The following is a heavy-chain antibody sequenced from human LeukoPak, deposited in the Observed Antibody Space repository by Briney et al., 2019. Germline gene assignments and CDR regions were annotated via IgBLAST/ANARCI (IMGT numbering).Heavy chain of an antibody. V-gene: IGHV3-30*01. CDR3: AKRPSDYGDYVSYFDY. D-gene: IGHD4-17*01. Sequence: PGGSLRLSCAASGFTFSSYAMHWVRQAPGKGLEWVAVISYDGSNKYYADSVKGLFTISRDNSKNTLYLQMNSLRAEDTAVYYCAKRPSDYGDYVSYFDYWGQGTLVTVSS. CDR2: ISYDGSNK. J-gene: IGHJ4*02. CDR1: GFTFSSYA.